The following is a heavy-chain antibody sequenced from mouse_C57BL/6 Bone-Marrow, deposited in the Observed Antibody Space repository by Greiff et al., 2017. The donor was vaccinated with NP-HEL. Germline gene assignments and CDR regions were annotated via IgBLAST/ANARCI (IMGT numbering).Heavy chain of an antibody. CDR1: GFNIKNTY. D-gene: IGHD1-1*01. J-gene: IGHJ2*01. Sequence: EVKLVESVAELVRPGASVKLSCTASGFNIKNTYMHWVKQRPEQGLEWIGRIDPANGNTKYAPKFQGKATITADTSSNTAYLQLSSLTSEDTAIYYCARSHYYGSSVDYWGQGTTLTVSS. CDR2: IDPANGNT. V-gene: IGHV14-3*01. CDR3: ARSHYYGSSVDY.